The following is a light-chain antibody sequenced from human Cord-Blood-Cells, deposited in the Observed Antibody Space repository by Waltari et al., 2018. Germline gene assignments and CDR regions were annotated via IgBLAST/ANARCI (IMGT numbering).Light chain of an antibody. CDR1: QSVSSSY. V-gene: IGKV3-20*01. CDR3: QQYGSSPRT. J-gene: IGKJ1*01. CDR2: GAT. Sequence: ELVLTQSPGTLSLSPGERATLSCRASQSVSSSYLAWYQQKPGQAPRLLIYGATSRATGIPDMFIGSGSGTDFTLTISRLEPEDFAVYYCQQYGSSPRTFGQGTKVEIK.